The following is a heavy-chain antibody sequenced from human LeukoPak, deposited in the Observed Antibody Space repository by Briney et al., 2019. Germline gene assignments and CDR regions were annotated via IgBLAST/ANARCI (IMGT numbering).Heavy chain of an antibody. J-gene: IGHJ6*04. V-gene: IGHV1-24*01. D-gene: IGHD1-1*01. CDR1: GYTLTELS. CDR3: ATDRTTGTHYGMDV. CDR2: FDPEDGET. Sequence: ASVTVSFKVSGYTLTELSMHWVRQAPGKGLEWMGGFDPEDGETIYAQKFQGRVTMTEDTSTDTAYMELSSLRSEDTAVYYCATDRTTGTHYGMDVWGKGTTVAVSS.